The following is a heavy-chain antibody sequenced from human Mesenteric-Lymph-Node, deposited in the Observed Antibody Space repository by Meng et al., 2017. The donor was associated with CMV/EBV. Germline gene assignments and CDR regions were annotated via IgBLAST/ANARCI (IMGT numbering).Heavy chain of an antibody. Sequence: FSSYAISWVRQAPGQGLEWMGGIIPILGIANYAQKFQGRVTITADKSTSTAYMELSSLRSEDTAVYYCARVLLDIVVVPAATDAFDIWGQGTMVTVSS. V-gene: IGHV1-69*10. D-gene: IGHD2-2*01. J-gene: IGHJ3*02. CDR3: ARVLLDIVVVPAATDAFDI. CDR2: IIPILGIA. CDR1: FSSYA.